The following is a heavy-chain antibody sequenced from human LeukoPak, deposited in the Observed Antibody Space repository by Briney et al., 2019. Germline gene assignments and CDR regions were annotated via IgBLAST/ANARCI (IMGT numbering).Heavy chain of an antibody. CDR2: IKQDGSEK. D-gene: IGHD5-18*01. Sequence: PGGSLRLSCAASGFTFSSYWMSWVRQAPGKGLEWVANIKQDGSEKYYVDSVKGRFTISKDNAKNSLYLQMMCLRAEDTAVYYCARGAHHYGYELEYWGQGTLVTVSS. CDR1: GFTFSSYW. J-gene: IGHJ4*02. CDR3: ARGAHHYGYELEY. V-gene: IGHV3-7*01.